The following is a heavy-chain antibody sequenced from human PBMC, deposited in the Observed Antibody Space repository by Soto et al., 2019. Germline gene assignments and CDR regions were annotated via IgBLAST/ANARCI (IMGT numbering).Heavy chain of an antibody. Sequence: HPGGSPRLSCAASGFSFTRYAMHWVRQAPGKGLEWVAVISYDGKDNYHGDSVKGLFTISRDNSKNTLYREMDSLRVEDTAVYYCVKDRTPVAAYYLEYWGQGTLVTLSS. D-gene: IGHD6-19*01. J-gene: IGHJ4*02. CDR3: VKDRTPVAAYYLEY. V-gene: IGHV3-30*18. CDR1: GFSFTRYA. CDR2: ISYDGKDN.